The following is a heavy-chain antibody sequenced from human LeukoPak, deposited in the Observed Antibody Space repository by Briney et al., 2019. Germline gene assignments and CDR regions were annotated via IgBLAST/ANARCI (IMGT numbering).Heavy chain of an antibody. D-gene: IGHD3-3*01. CDR1: GFTFSSYA. V-gene: IGHV3-23*01. J-gene: IGHJ4*02. Sequence: PGGSLRLSCAASGFTFSSYAMSWVRQARGKGLEWVSAISGSGGSTYYADSVKGRFTISRDNSKNTLYLQMHSLRAEDTAVYYCEKAAPDYWRTYFGHSGQGAMVTVSS. CDR3: EKAAPDYWRTYFGH. CDR2: ISGSGGST.